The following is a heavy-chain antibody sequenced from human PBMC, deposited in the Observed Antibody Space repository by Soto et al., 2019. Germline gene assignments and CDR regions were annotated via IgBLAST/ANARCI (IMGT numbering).Heavy chain of an antibody. CDR3: AKCGYSFTYLPFDS. V-gene: IGHV4-39*01. D-gene: IGHD5-18*01. Sequence: QLQLQESGPGLVKTSETLSLTCTVSGGSISTSSYYWGWIRQPPGKGLEWIGNIYYNGNTYYNPSLKSRVIISVSTSKNQFSLNLSSVTAADTAVYYCAKCGYSFTYLPFDSWGLGTLVAVSS. CDR2: IYYNGNT. CDR1: GGSISTSSYY. J-gene: IGHJ4*02.